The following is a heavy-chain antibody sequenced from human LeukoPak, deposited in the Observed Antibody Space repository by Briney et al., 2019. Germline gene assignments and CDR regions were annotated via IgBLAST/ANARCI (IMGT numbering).Heavy chain of an antibody. D-gene: IGHD3-22*01. CDR1: GGSINRSSYY. Sequence: SETLSLTCSVSGGSINRSSYYWGWIRQSPGKGLEWIGYIYYTGSTYYNPSLKSRVTISVDTSKNQFSLKLSSVTAADTAVYYCARVGSGSGYLIGGVDYWGQGTLVTVSS. CDR2: IYYTGST. J-gene: IGHJ4*02. V-gene: IGHV4-39*07. CDR3: ARVGSGSGYLIGGVDY.